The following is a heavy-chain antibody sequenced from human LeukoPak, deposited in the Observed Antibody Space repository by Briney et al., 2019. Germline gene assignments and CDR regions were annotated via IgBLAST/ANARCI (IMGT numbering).Heavy chain of an antibody. CDR1: GGSISSYY. D-gene: IGHD3-10*01. CDR3: ARDQTYSGSGIYTYFDY. J-gene: IGHJ4*02. CDR2: IYHSGST. Sequence: SETLSLTCTVSGGSISSYYWSWIRQPPGKGLEWIGEIYHSGSTNYNPSLKSRVTISVDKSKNQFSLKLSSVTAADTAVYYCARDQTYSGSGIYTYFDYWGQGILVTVSS. V-gene: IGHV4-59*12.